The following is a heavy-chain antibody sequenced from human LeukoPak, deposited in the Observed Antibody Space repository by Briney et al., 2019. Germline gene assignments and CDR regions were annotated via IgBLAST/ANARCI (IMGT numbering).Heavy chain of an antibody. CDR3: TRPWDSRSG. Sequence: PGGSLRLSCAASGFTFSGSAMHWVRQASGKGLEWVGRIRSKANSYATAYAASVKGRFTISRDDSKNTAYLQMNSLKTEDTAVYYCTRPWDSRSGWGQGTLVTVSS. V-gene: IGHV3-73*01. D-gene: IGHD6-13*01. CDR1: GFTFSGSA. CDR2: IRSKANSYAT. J-gene: IGHJ4*02.